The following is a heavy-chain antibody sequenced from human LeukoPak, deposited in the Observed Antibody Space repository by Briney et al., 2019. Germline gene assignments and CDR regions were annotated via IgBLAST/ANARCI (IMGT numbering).Heavy chain of an antibody. CDR3: ASGLPPGIIDY. CDR2: IYSGGST. CDR1: GFTVSSNY. Sequence: SGGSLRLSCAASGFTVSSNYMTWVRQAPGKGLEWVSVIYSGGSTYYADSVKGGFTISRDDSKNTLYLQMNSLRAEDTAVYYCASGLPPGIIDYWGQGTLVTVSS. D-gene: IGHD1-14*01. V-gene: IGHV3-53*01. J-gene: IGHJ4*02.